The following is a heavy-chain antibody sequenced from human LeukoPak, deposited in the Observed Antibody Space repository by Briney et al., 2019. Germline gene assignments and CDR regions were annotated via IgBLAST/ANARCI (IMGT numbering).Heavy chain of an antibody. V-gene: IGHV1-18*01. D-gene: IGHD5/OR15-5a*01. CDR3: ARDGALYGYARYGYGMCV. J-gene: IGHJ6*01. CDR2: IIPFIGIA. CDR1: GYTFTSYG. Sequence: ASVKVSCKASGYTFTSYGISWVRQAPGQGLEWMGRIIPFIGIANYAQKLQGRVTITTDTSTSTAYRELSSLRSDDTAVYYCARDGALYGYARYGYGMCVWGQGATVTVAS.